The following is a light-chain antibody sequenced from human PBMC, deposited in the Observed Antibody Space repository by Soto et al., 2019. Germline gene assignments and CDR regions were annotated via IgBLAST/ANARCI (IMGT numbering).Light chain of an antibody. CDR1: KIGSKS. CDR2: DDS. J-gene: IGLJ3*02. Sequence: SYELTQPTSVSVAPGQTARISCGGEKIGSKSVHWYQQKAGQTPELVVYDDSDRPSGIPERFSGSNSGNTASLTITRVEGGDEADYYCQVWDSSSEHVVFGGGTQLTVL. V-gene: IGLV3-21*02. CDR3: QVWDSSSEHVV.